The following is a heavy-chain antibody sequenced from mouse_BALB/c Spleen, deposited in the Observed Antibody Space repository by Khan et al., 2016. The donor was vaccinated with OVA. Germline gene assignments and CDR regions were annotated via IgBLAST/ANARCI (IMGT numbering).Heavy chain of an antibody. CDR2: INPTSGYT. Sequence: VQLQQSGAELAKPGVSVKMSCKASGCTFTTYWMHWVKQRPGQGLEWIGYINPTSGYTDYNEKFKDRATLSADRSSSTAYMQLSSLTSEDSEVYYCTRDRIDYWGQGTTLTVSS. V-gene: IGHV1-7*01. J-gene: IGHJ2*01. CDR3: TRDRIDY. CDR1: GCTFTTYW.